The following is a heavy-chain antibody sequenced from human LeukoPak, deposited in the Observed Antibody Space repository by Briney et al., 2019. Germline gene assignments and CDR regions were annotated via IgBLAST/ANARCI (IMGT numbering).Heavy chain of an antibody. CDR2: ISGSGGST. D-gene: IGHD3-16*01. J-gene: IGHJ6*02. Sequence: HPGGSLRLSCAASGFTFSNYAMNWVRQTPGKGLEWVSAISGSGGSTYYADSVKGRFTISRDNSKNTLYLQMNSLRAEDTAVYYCARGARATLESEQYYGMDVWGQGTTVTVSS. CDR3: ARGARATLESEQYYGMDV. V-gene: IGHV3-23*01. CDR1: GFTFSNYA.